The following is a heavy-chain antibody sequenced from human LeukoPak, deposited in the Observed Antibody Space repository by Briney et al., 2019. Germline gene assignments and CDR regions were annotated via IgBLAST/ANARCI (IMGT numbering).Heavy chain of an antibody. CDR1: GFTFSSYG. CDR3: AKDSSSWYAFDY. Sequence: PGGSLRLSCAASGFTFSSYGMHWVRQAPGKGLEWVAVIWYDGSNKYYADSVKGRFTISRDNSKNTLYLQMNSPRAEDTAVYYCAKDSSSWYAFDYWGQGTLVTVSS. CDR2: IWYDGSNK. D-gene: IGHD6-13*01. J-gene: IGHJ4*02. V-gene: IGHV3-33*06.